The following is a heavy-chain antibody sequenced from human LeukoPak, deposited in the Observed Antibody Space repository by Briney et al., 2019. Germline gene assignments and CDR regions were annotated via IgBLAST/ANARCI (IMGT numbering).Heavy chain of an antibody. D-gene: IGHD3-10*01. CDR3: AHKGRGSGSYTM. CDR1: GFSLSTTGVA. J-gene: IGHJ4*02. V-gene: IGHV2-5*01. CDR2: TYWNNDK. Sequence: SGPTLVNPTQTLTLTCTFSGFSLSTTGVAVAWIRQPPVKALEWLAVTYWNNDKSYSPSLKNRLTITQDTSKNQVILIMANMDPVDTGTYYCAHKGRGSGSYTMWGQGTLVTVSS.